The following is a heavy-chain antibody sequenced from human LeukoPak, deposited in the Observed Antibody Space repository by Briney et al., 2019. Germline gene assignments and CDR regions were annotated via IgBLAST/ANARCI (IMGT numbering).Heavy chain of an antibody. CDR2: ISYDGSNK. CDR1: GFTFTSYG. V-gene: IGHV3-30*18. J-gene: IGHJ6*03. CDR3: AKVPDYYYYMDV. Sequence: GGSLRLSCAASGFTFTSYGMHWVRQAPGKGLEWLALISYDGSNKYSADSVKGRFTISRDNSKNTLYLQMDSLRADDTAVYYCAKVPDYYYYMDVWGKGTTVTVSS.